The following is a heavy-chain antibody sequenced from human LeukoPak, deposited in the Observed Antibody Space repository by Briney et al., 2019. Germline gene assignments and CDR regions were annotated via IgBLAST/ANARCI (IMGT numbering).Heavy chain of an antibody. CDR2: INRNSGGT. V-gene: IGHV1-2*02. D-gene: IGHD5-18*01. Sequence: ASVKVSYNTSRYTFTGYYMHWARHAPGQGLEWMGGINRNSGGTNYAQKFQGRVSMTRDTSISTAYMELSRLRSDDTAVYYCARGAWIQGSHDYWGQGTLVAVSS. J-gene: IGHJ4*02. CDR3: ARGAWIQGSHDY. CDR1: RYTFTGYY.